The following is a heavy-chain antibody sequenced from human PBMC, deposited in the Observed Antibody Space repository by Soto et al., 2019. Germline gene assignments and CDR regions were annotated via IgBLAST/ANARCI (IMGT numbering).Heavy chain of an antibody. D-gene: IGHD3-16*01. CDR1: GDSISSPIW. CDR2: SYHNGNT. J-gene: IGHJ4*02. CDR3: AGGGGSSSDFRENSFAS. V-gene: IGHV4-4*02. Sequence: SETLSLTCTVFGDSISSPIWWSWVRQPPGKGLEWIGESYHNGNTHYNPSFKSRVTVSVDKSQNQFSLKLDSVTAADTAMYYCAGGGGSSSDFRENSFASGGRGAWVTVSS.